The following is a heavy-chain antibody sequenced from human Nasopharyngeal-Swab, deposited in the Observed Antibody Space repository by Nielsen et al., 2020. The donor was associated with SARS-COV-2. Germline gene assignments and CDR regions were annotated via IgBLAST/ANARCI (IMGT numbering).Heavy chain of an antibody. CDR1: GGTFSSYA. D-gene: IGHD2-2*01. CDR3: ASSFVVVPAAMVWYFDY. Sequence: SVKVSCKASGGTFSSYAISWVRQAPGQGLEWMGGIIPIFGTANYAQKFQGRVTITADKSTSTAYMELSSLRSEDTAVYYCASSFVVVPAAMVWYFDYWGQGTLVTVSS. CDR2: IIPIFGTA. V-gene: IGHV1-69*06. J-gene: IGHJ4*02.